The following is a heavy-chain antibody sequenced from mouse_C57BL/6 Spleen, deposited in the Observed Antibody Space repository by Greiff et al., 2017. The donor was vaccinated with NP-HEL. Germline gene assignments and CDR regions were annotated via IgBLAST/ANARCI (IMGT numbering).Heavy chain of an antibody. CDR1: GYTFTSYW. CDR2: IDPSDSET. J-gene: IGHJ2*01. V-gene: IGHV1-52*01. D-gene: IGHD3-3*01. CDR3: AREGGDPYFDY. Sequence: VQLQQSGAELVRPGSSVKLSCKASGYTFTSYWMHWVKQRPIQGLEWIGNIDPSDSETHYNQKFKDKATLTVDKSSSTAYMQLSSLTSEDSAVYYCAREGGDPYFDYWGQGTTLTVSS.